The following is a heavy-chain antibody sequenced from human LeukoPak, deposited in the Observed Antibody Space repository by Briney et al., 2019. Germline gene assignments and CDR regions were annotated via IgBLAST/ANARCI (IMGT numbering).Heavy chain of an antibody. D-gene: IGHD3-10*01. CDR3: AKGYYSGSGRYYFDF. V-gene: IGHV3-23*01. J-gene: IGHJ4*02. Sequence: GGSQRLSCAAAGFTFSSYAMNWVRQAPGKGLEWVSVIGGSGSVTNYADSVKGRFTVSRDNSKNTLCLQMSSLRVEDTAVYYCAKGYYSGSGRYYFDFWGQGTLVTVSS. CDR2: IGGSGSVT. CDR1: GFTFSSYA.